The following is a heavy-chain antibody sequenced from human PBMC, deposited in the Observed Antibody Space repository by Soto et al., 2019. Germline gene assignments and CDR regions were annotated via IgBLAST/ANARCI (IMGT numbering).Heavy chain of an antibody. V-gene: IGHV3-30*18. Sequence: QVQLVESGGGVVQPGRSLRLSCAASGFTFSSYGMHWVRQAPGKGLEWVAVISYDGSNKYYADSVKARFTISRDNSRNTLYLQMNSLRAEDTAVYYCAKDIEDFWSGGPWFDPWGQGTLVTVSS. CDR3: AKDIEDFWSGGPWFDP. CDR2: ISYDGSNK. J-gene: IGHJ5*02. CDR1: GFTFSSYG. D-gene: IGHD3-3*01.